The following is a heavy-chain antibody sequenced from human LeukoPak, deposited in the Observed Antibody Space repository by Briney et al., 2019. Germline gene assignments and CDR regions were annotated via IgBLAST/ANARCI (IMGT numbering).Heavy chain of an antibody. V-gene: IGHV3-53*01. J-gene: IGHJ4*02. CDR2: IYTGGNT. CDR1: GFTVSSNY. Sequence: GGSLRLSCAASGFTVSSNYMIWVRQAPGKGLEWVSVIYTGGNTEYADSVKGRFTCSRDNSKNTLFLQMNSLRAEDTAVYYCARAPAYYYYFDQWGQGTLVTVSS. CDR3: ARAPAYYYYFDQ. D-gene: IGHD3-10*01.